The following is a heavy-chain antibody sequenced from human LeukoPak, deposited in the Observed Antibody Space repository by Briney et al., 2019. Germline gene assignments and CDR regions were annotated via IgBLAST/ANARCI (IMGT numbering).Heavy chain of an antibody. V-gene: IGHV1-58*01. CDR1: GFTFISSA. CDR3: AAATMVRGVADY. CDR2: IVVGSGNT. J-gene: IGHJ4*02. D-gene: IGHD3-10*01. Sequence: SVKVSCKASGFTFISSAVQWVRQARGQRLEWIGWIVVGSGNTNYAQKFQERVSITRDMSTSTAYMELSSLRSEDTAVYYCAAATMVRGVADYWGQGTLVTVSS.